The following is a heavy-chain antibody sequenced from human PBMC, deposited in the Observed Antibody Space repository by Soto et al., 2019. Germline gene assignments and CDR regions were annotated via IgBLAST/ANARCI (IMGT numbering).Heavy chain of an antibody. D-gene: IGHD2-21*01. V-gene: IGHV4-31*03. CDR3: ARYSLRPNWFDP. Sequence: TLSLTCTVSGGSISSGTYHWSWIRQYPGKGLEWIGYIYFSGSTYYNPSLRSRVTMSVDTSKNHFSLNLSSVTAADTAVYYCARYSLRPNWFDPWGQGTLVTVSS. CDR2: IYFSGST. J-gene: IGHJ5*02. CDR1: GGSISSGTYH.